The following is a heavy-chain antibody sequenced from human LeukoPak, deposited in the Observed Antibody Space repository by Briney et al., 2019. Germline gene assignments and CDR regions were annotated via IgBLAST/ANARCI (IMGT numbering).Heavy chain of an antibody. Sequence: PGGSLRLSCAASGLTFSSYVMSWVRQAPGKGLEWVSSIRTSGGYTYYADSVKGRFTISRDNSKNTLYLQMNSLRAEDTAVYYCARGFDSRFFDKWGQGTLVTVSS. CDR2: IRTSGGYT. CDR1: GLTFSSYV. CDR3: ARGFDSRFFDK. V-gene: IGHV3-23*01. D-gene: IGHD3-22*01. J-gene: IGHJ4*02.